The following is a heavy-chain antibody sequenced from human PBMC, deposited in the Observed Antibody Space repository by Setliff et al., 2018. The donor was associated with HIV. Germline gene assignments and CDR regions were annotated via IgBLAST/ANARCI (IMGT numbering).Heavy chain of an antibody. CDR2: ISSSSSYT. D-gene: IGHD3-3*01. CDR1: GFTFSDYY. V-gene: IGHV3-11*06. CDR3: ASSYPNYNYGNYDFWSGYYHDDAFDI. Sequence: PGGSLRLSCAASGFTFSDYYMSWIRQAPGKGLKWVSYISSSSSYTNYADSVKGRFTISRDNAKNTLHLQMNSLRAEDTAVYYCASSYPNYNYGNYDFWSGYYHDDAFDIWGQGTMVTVSS. J-gene: IGHJ3*02.